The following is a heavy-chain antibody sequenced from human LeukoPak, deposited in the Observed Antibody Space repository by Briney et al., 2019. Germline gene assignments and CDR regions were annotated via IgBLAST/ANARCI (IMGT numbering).Heavy chain of an antibody. CDR3: ARDTPHGQLWLD. CDR1: GLTFSSYW. J-gene: IGHJ4*01. Sequence: GGSLRLSCAASGLTFSSYWMSWVRQAPGKGLEWVANIKQDGSEKYYVDSVKGRFTISRDNAKNSLYLQMNSLGAEDTAVYYCARDTPHGQLWLDWGHGALVTVSS. D-gene: IGHD5-18*01. V-gene: IGHV3-7*01. CDR2: IKQDGSEK.